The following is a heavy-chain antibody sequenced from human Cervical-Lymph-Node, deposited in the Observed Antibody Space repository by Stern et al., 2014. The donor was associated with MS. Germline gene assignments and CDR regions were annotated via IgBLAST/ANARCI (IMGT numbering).Heavy chain of an antibody. CDR3: ARGHKSSWYDY. CDR2: IYHSGST. J-gene: IGHJ4*02. Sequence: QVQLQESGPGLVKPSETLSLTCTVSGYSISSGYYWGWIRQPPGKGLEWIGGIYHSGSTYYNPSLKSRVTISVDTSKNQFSLKLSSVTAADTAVYYCARGHKSSWYDYWGQGTLVTVSS. V-gene: IGHV4-38-2*02. CDR1: GYSISSGYY. D-gene: IGHD6-13*01.